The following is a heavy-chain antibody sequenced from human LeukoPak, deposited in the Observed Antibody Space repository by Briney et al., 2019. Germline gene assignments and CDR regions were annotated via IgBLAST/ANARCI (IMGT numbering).Heavy chain of an antibody. Sequence: KPSETLSLTCTVSGGSISSSSYYWGWIRQPPGKGLEWIAYMYYSGSTYYNPSLKSRVTMSADTSKNQLSLKLSSVTAADTAVYYCARPYYYDSRIDPWGQGILVTVSS. CDR2: MYYSGST. V-gene: IGHV4-30-4*08. CDR1: GGSISSSSYY. J-gene: IGHJ5*02. D-gene: IGHD3-22*01. CDR3: ARPYYYDSRIDP.